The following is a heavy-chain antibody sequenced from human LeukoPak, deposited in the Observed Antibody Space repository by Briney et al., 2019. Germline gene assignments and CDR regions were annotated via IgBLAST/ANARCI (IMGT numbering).Heavy chain of an antibody. V-gene: IGHV4-59*12. CDR2: IYYSGST. D-gene: IGHD3-22*01. CDR3: ARDLADSSGSFDY. J-gene: IGHJ4*02. CDR1: GGSISSYY. Sequence: PSETLSLTCTVSGGSISSYYWSWIRQPPGKGLEWIGYIYYSGSTNYNPSLKSRVTISVDTSKNQFSLKLSSVTAADTAVYYCARDLADSSGSFDYWGQGTLVTVSS.